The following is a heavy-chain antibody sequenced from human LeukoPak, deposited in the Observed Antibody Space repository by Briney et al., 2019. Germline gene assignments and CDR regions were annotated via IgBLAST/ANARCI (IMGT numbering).Heavy chain of an antibody. CDR2: INPNSGGT. J-gene: IGHJ6*02. D-gene: IGHD3-9*01. Sequence: ASVKVSCKASGYTFTGYYMHWVRQAPGQGLEWMGWINPNSGGTNYAQKFQGRVTMTRDTSISTAYMELSRLRSDDTAVYYCARVYYDILTGDYYYYYYGMGVWGQGTTVTVSS. CDR1: GYTFTGYY. CDR3: ARVYYDILTGDYYYYYYGMGV. V-gene: IGHV1-2*02.